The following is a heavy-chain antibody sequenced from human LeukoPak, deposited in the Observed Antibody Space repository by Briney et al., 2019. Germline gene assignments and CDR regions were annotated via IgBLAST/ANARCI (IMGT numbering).Heavy chain of an antibody. Sequence: PGGSLRLSCAASGFTFSDFAMSWVRQAPGKGLEYVSAISSNGGSTYYANSVKGRFTISRDNSKNTLYLQMGSLRAEDMAVYYCARGGYYDILTGYHYWGQGTLVTVSS. D-gene: IGHD3-9*01. J-gene: IGHJ4*02. CDR3: ARGGYYDILTGYHY. CDR1: GFTFSDFA. V-gene: IGHV3-64*01. CDR2: ISSNGGST.